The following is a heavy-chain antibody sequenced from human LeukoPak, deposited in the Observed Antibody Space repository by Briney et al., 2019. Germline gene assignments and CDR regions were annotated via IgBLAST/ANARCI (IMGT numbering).Heavy chain of an antibody. D-gene: IGHD6-13*01. CDR1: GGSISSSSYY. J-gene: IGHJ4*02. V-gene: IGHV4-31*03. CDR2: IHNSGRS. CDR3: ARVLTSYSSSWYFFDY. Sequence: SETLSLTCTVSGGSISSSSYYWGWIRQHPGKGLEWIGYIHNSGRSFYNPSLKSRVTISGDTSENQFSLKLSSVTAADTAVYYCARVLTSYSSSWYFFDYWGQGTLVTVSS.